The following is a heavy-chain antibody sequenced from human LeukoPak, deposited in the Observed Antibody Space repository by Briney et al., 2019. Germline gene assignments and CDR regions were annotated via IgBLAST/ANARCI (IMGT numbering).Heavy chain of an antibody. CDR2: IYYTGTT. CDR1: GGSISSYY. CDR3: ARGGVVNPCYFDY. J-gene: IGHJ4*02. Sequence: PSETLSLTCTVSGGSISSYYWSWIRQPPGKGLEWIGYIYYTGTTNYNPSLKSRVTISVDTSKNQFSLKLSSVTAADTAVYYCARGGVVNPCYFDYWGQGTLVTVSS. V-gene: IGHV4-59*08. D-gene: IGHD3-3*01.